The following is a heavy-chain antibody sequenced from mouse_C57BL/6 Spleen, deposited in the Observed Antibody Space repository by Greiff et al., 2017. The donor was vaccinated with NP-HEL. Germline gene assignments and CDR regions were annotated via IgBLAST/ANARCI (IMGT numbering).Heavy chain of an antibody. CDR2: IDPSDSYT. CDR3: ARGYDYYAMDY. Sequence: QVQLKQSGAELVKPGASVKLSCKASGYTFTSYWMQWVKQRPGQGLEWIGEIDPSDSYTNYNQKFKGKATLTVDTSSSTAYMQLSSLTSEDSAVYYCARGYDYYAMDYWGQGTSVTVSS. J-gene: IGHJ4*01. V-gene: IGHV1-50*01. CDR1: GYTFTSYW.